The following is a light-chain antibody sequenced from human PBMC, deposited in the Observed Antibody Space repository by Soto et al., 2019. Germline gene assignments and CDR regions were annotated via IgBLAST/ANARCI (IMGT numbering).Light chain of an antibody. CDR2: DTS. CDR3: QRYNTCPLT. CDR1: QGIGDT. J-gene: IGKJ4*01. Sequence: EIIMTQSPSTLSVSPWEGATLSCRASQGIGDTLAWYQHKPGQTPRLLIYDTSTRATGVPARFSGSRSGTEFTPTINSLQSEDFAVYYCQRYNTCPLTFGGGTKVDIK. V-gene: IGKV3-15*01.